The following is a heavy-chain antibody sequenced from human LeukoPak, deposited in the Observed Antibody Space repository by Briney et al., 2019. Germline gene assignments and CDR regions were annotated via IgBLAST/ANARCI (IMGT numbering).Heavy chain of an antibody. D-gene: IGHD2-2*01. J-gene: IGHJ5*02. CDR1: GGSISSGDYY. Sequence: PSETLSLTCTVSGGSISSGDYYWSWIRQPPGKGLEWIGYIYYSGSTYYNPSLKSRVTISVDTSKNQFSLKLSSVTAADTAVYYCARAPGSCCSTSCYPRRNNWFDPWGQGTLVTVSS. CDR2: IYYSGST. CDR3: ARAPGSCCSTSCYPRRNNWFDP. V-gene: IGHV4-30-4*01.